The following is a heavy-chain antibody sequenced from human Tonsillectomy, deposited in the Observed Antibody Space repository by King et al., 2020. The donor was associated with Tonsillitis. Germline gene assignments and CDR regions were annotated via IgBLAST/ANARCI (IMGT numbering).Heavy chain of an antibody. D-gene: IGHD6-13*01. V-gene: IGHV3-23*04. CDR3: AKDPSIAAAGKPFYFDA. CDR1: GFTFSRYA. CDR2: ISNSGGNT. J-gene: IGHJ4*02. Sequence: EVQLVESGGDLVQPGGSLSLSCAASGFTFSRYAMSWVRQAPGKGLEWVSSISNSGGNTYYADFAKARFTISRDNSKNTLYLQMNSLRAEDTAIYFCAKDPSIAAAGKPFYFDAWGQGTLVSVSS.